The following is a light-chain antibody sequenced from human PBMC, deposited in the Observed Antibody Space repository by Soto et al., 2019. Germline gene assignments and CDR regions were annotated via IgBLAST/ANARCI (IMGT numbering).Light chain of an antibody. V-gene: IGKV3-15*01. Sequence: EIGWPQSPGTLSLSPWERATLSCRASQSVSSSYLAWYQQKPGQAPRLLIYGASTRATSFPARFSGSGSGTDFTLTISSLQSEDFAVYYCQQYNNWPWTFGQGTKVDIK. CDR3: QQYNNWPWT. CDR2: GAS. CDR1: QSVSSSY. J-gene: IGKJ1*01.